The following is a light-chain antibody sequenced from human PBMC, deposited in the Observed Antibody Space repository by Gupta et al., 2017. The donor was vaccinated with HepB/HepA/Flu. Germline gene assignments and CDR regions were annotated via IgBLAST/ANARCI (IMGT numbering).Light chain of an antibody. CDR3: QVCDSISNHYV. CDR1: NIEDKT. J-gene: IGLJ1*01. V-gene: IGLV3-21*03. CDR2: DDR. Sequence: SSVLTQPPSLSVAPGTTARITCGGNNIEDKTVHWYQQKPGQAPVLVVYDDRDRPSGIPERFSGSNSGNTATLTISRVEAGDEADYYCQVCDSISNHYVFATATKVTVL.